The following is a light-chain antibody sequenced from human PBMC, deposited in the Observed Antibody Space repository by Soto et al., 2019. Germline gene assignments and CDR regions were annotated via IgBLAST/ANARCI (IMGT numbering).Light chain of an antibody. CDR1: QSVNNN. CDR3: QEYNTWPWT. Sequence: ETVMTQSPSTLSVSPGDRATISCRASQSVNNNLAWYQQKLGQAPRVLIYGASTRATGIPARFSGSGSGTEFILTISSLQSEDFALYYCQEYNTWPWTFGQGTKVEIK. V-gene: IGKV3-15*01. CDR2: GAS. J-gene: IGKJ1*01.